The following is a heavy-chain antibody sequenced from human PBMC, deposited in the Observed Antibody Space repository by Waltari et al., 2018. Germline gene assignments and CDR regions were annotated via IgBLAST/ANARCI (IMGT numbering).Heavy chain of an antibody. Sequence: QIQLVESGGAVVQPGRFLRLSCAAAGFNFNSYVMHWVRQAPGKGLEWVAAIWYDGVNKYYVDSVKGRFTISRDNSMNTVQLQLSSLRGEDTVVYYCARGAMAGRYFDYWGQGTLVTVSS. CDR3: ARGAMAGRYFDY. D-gene: IGHD6-19*01. CDR1: GFNFNSYV. V-gene: IGHV3-33*01. J-gene: IGHJ4*02. CDR2: IWYDGVNK.